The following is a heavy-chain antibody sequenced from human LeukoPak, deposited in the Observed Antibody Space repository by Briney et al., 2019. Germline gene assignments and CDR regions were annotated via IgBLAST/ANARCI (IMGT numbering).Heavy chain of an antibody. J-gene: IGHJ4*02. V-gene: IGHV4-38-2*01. CDR2: IYHTGST. D-gene: IGHD5-12*01. Sequence: PSETLSLTCAVSGYSMSSGYYWGWIRQPPGKGLEWIGAIYHTGSTYYNPSLKSRVTISVDTSKNQFSLNLTSVTAADTAVYYCASHPGYSLARVDFWGQGTLVTVSS. CDR1: GYSMSSGYY. CDR3: ASHPGYSLARVDF.